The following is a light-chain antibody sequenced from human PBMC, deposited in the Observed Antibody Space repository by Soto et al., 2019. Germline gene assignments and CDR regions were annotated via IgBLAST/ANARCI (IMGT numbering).Light chain of an antibody. J-gene: IGKJ4*01. CDR2: GAS. CDR1: QSVSSN. V-gene: IGKV3-15*01. Sequence: EIVMTQSPATLSVSPGERVTLSCRARQSVSSNLAWYQQKPGQAPRLLIYGASTRATGIPDRFSGSGSGTEFTLTISSLQSEDFAVYYCQQYNNWPRAFGGGPQVESK. CDR3: QQYNNWPRA.